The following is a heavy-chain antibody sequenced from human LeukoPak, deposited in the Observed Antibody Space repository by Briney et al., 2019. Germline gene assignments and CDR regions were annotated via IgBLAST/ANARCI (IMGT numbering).Heavy chain of an antibody. CDR1: GYTFTGYY. V-gene: IGHV1-2*02. D-gene: IGHD6-13*01. CDR3: ARLGRSWTTLGVEY. J-gene: IGHJ4*02. Sequence: ASVKVSCKASGYTFTGYYMHWVRQAPGQGLEWMGWINPNSSGTNYAQKFQGRVTMTRDTSISTAYMELSRLRSDDTAVYYCARLGRSWTTLGVEYWGQGTLVTVSS. CDR2: INPNSSGT.